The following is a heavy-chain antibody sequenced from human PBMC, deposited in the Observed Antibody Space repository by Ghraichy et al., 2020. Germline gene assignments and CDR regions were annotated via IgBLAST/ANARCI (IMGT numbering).Heavy chain of an antibody. Sequence: GGSLRLSCAVSGFTSDDYVMHWVRQAPGKGLEWVSRIGWKSGDVAYADCVKGRFTISRDNARNSLNLQMNSLRPEDTAFYHCGTQHYNSLTGWSAFDIWGQGTMVTVSS. V-gene: IGHV3-9*02. CDR1: GFTSDDYV. D-gene: IGHD3-9*01. CDR2: IGWKSGDV. J-gene: IGHJ3*02. CDR3: GTQHYNSLTGWSAFDI.